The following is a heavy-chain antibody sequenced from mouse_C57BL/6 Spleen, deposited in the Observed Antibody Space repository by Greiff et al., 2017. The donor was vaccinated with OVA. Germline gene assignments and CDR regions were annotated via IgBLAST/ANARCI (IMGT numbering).Heavy chain of an antibody. CDR3: ARSPFYYGSSHWYFDV. J-gene: IGHJ1*03. D-gene: IGHD1-1*01. CDR1: GYTFTSYW. CDR2: IYPGSGST. Sequence: VQLQQPGAELVKPGASVKMSCKASGYTFTSYWITWVKQRHGQGLEWIGDIYPGSGSTNYNEKFKSKATLTVDKSSSTAYMQLSSLTSEDSAVYYCARSPFYYGSSHWYFDVWGTGTTVTVSS. V-gene: IGHV1-55*01.